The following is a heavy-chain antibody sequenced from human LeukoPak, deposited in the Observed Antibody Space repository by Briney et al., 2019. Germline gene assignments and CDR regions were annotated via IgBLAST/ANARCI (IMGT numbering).Heavy chain of an antibody. CDR1: GFTFSSHW. J-gene: IGHJ4*02. CDR2: VSNSGGST. D-gene: IGHD3-22*01. CDR3: AKADRTIVVVMVDY. Sequence: PGGSLRLSCAASGFTFSSHWMSWVRQAPGKGLGWVSGVSNSGGSTYYADSVKGRFTISRDNSKNTLYLQMNSMRAEDTAVYYCAKADRTIVVVMVDYWGQGTLVTVSS. V-gene: IGHV3-23*01.